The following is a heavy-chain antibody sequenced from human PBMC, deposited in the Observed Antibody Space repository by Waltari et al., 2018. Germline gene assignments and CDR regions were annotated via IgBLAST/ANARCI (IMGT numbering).Heavy chain of an antibody. CDR3: ARQRYYYDESGYYHHFDH. CDR1: GGSSSTYF. Sequence: QVQLQESGPGLVKPAETLSLTCTVSGGSSSTYFWSWTRRPPGKGLEWIGYIYYSGSTSYTPSLKSRVTISVDTSKNQVSLNLSSVTAADTAVYYCARQRYYYDESGYYHHFDHWGPGSLVTVSS. D-gene: IGHD3-22*01. V-gene: IGHV4-59*08. J-gene: IGHJ4*02. CDR2: IYYSGST.